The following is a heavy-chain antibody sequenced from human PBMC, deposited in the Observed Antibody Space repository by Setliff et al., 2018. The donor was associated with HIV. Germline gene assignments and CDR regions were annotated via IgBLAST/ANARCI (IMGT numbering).Heavy chain of an antibody. D-gene: IGHD3-22*01. J-gene: IGHJ6*02. CDR1: GYIFTSYD. Sequence: ASVKVSCKASGYIFTSYDITWVRQATGQGLEWMGWLNPNSGNTGFTQKFQGRVTMTRNTSISTAYMELSSLRSEDTAVYYCARTQSLGGYYSRGHDYGMDVWGQGTTVTVSS. CDR3: ARTQSLGGYYSRGHDYGMDV. V-gene: IGHV1-8*01. CDR2: LNPNSGNT.